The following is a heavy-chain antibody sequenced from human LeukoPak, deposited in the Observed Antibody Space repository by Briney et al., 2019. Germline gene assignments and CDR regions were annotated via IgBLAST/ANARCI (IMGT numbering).Heavy chain of an antibody. CDR1: GFTFSSYG. V-gene: IGHV3-30*18. CDR2: ISYDGSNK. J-gene: IGHJ4*02. D-gene: IGHD3-16*01. CDR3: AKDREQYALGVMYYFDY. Sequence: PGGSLRLSCAASGFTFSSYGMHWVRPAPGKGLEGVAVISYDGSNKYYADSVKGRFTISRDNSKNTLYLQMNSLRAAHTAVYYCAKDREQYALGVMYYFDYWGQGTLVTVSS.